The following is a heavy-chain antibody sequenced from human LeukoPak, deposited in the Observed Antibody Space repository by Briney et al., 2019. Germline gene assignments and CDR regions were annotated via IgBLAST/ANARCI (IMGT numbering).Heavy chain of an antibody. D-gene: IGHD5-18*01. CDR2: IYYSGST. J-gene: IGHJ4*02. CDR3: GRGGRGYSYEIDY. V-gene: IGHV4-59*01. Sequence: PSETLSLTCTVSGGSIRSSYWNWIRQAPGKGLEWIGYIYYSGSTNYNPSLKSRVSISKDTSKNQFSLKLRSVTAADTAVYYCGRGGRGYSYEIDYWGQGTLVTASS. CDR1: GGSIRSSY.